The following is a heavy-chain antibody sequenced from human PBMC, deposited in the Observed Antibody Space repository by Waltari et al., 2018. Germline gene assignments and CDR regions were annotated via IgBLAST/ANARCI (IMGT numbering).Heavy chain of an antibody. Sequence: QVQLQESGPGLVKPSETLSLTCTVSGGSISSYYWSWIRQPAGKGLEWIGRIYTSGSTNYNPSLKSRVTMSVDTSKNQFSLKLSSVTAADTAVYYCARDLDIVVVPAAMENALSWFDPWGQGTLVTVSS. J-gene: IGHJ5*02. D-gene: IGHD2-2*01. CDR2: IYTSGST. CDR1: GGSISSYY. CDR3: ARDLDIVVVPAAMENALSWFDP. V-gene: IGHV4-4*07.